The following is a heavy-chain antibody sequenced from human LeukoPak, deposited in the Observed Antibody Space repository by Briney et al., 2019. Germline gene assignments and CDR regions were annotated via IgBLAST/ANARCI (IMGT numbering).Heavy chain of an antibody. V-gene: IGHV6-1*01. D-gene: IGHD3-9*01. CDR3: ARQKEDELTSSYDFYIDV. CDR2: TFYRSKWYT. Sequence: SQTLSLTCAISGDIVSSNSAAWNWIRQSPSRGLEWLGRTFYRSKWYTDYAVSVQSRISINPDTIKNHLSLQLHSVTPDDTAVYYCARQKEDELTSSYDFYIDVWGKGATVTVSS. CDR1: GDIVSSNSAA. J-gene: IGHJ6*03.